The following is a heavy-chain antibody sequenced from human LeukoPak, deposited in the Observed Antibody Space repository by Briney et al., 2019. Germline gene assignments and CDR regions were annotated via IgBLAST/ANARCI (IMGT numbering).Heavy chain of an antibody. V-gene: IGHV4-61*01. CDR2: IYYSGST. CDR3: ARVPGDYYFDY. J-gene: IGHJ4*02. Sequence: SETLSLTCTVSGGSISSSSYYWSWIRQPPGKGLEWIGYIYYSGSTNYNPSLKSRVTISVDTSKNQFSLKLSSVTAADTAVYYCARVPGDYYFDYWGQGTLVTVSS. D-gene: IGHD7-27*01. CDR1: GGSISSSSYY.